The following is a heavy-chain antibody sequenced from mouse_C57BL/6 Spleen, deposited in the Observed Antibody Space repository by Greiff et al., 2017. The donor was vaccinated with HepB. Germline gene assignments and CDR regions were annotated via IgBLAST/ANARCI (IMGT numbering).Heavy chain of an antibody. CDR3: ARRRYYGSSLYWYFDV. V-gene: IGHV5-4*01. Sequence: EVQRVESGGGLVKPGGSLKLSCAASGFTFSSYAMSWVRQTPEKRLEWVATISDGGSYTYYPDNVKGRFTISRDNAKNNLYLQMSHLKSEDTAMYYCARRRYYGSSLYWYFDVWGTGTTVTVSS. CDR1: GFTFSSYA. J-gene: IGHJ1*03. CDR2: ISDGGSYT. D-gene: IGHD1-1*01.